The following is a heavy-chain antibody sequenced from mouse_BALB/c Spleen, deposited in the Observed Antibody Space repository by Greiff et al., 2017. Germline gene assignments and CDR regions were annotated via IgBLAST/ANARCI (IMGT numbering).Heavy chain of an antibody. Sequence: DVMLVESGGGLVKPGGSLKLSCAASGFTFSSYAMSWVRQTPEKRLEWVASISSGGSTYYPDSVKGRFTISRDNARNILYLQMSSLRSEDTAMYYCARGRGNFYWYFDVWGAGTTVTVSS. D-gene: IGHD2-1*01. CDR3: ARGRGNFYWYFDV. CDR1: GFTFSSYA. V-gene: IGHV5-6-5*01. J-gene: IGHJ1*01. CDR2: ISSGGST.